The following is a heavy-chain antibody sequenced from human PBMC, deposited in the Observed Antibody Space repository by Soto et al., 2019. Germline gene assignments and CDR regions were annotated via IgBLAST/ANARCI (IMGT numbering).Heavy chain of an antibody. CDR3: ARDPGLYYYDSSGYFDY. Sequence: QVQLQESGPGLVKPSQTLSLTCTVSGGSISSGGYYWSWIRQHPGKGLEWIGYIYYSGSTYYNPSLKSRVTISVDTSKNQFSLKLSSVTAADTAVYYCARDPGLYYYDSSGYFDYWGQGTLVTVSS. CDR1: GGSISSGGYY. V-gene: IGHV4-31*03. J-gene: IGHJ4*02. D-gene: IGHD3-22*01. CDR2: IYYSGST.